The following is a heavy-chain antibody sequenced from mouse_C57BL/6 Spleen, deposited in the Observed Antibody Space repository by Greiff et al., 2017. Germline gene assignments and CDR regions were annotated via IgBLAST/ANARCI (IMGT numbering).Heavy chain of an antibody. D-gene: IGHD2-4*01. J-gene: IGHJ3*01. Sequence: QVQLQQPGAELVKPGASVKMSCKASGYTFTSYWITWVKQRPGQGLEWIGDIYPGSGSTNYNEKFKSKATLTVDTSSSTAYMQLSSLTSEDSTVYYCARPYYDYDGTECAYWGQGTLVTVSA. CDR1: GYTFTSYW. CDR3: ARPYYDYDGTECAY. V-gene: IGHV1-55*01. CDR2: IYPGSGST.